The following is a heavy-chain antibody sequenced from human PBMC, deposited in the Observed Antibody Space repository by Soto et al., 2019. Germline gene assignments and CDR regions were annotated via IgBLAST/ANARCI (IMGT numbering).Heavy chain of an antibody. V-gene: IGHV4-34*01. CDR3: ARRGYSGYYAFDI. Sequence: QVTLQQWGAGLLKPSETLSLTCAVYGGSFSGYYWSWIRQPPGKGLEWIGEINHSGSTNYNPSLKIRVTISVDTSKNQFSLKLISVTAADTAVYYCARRGYSGYYAFDIWGQGTMVTVSS. CDR1: GGSFSGYY. D-gene: IGHD5-12*01. J-gene: IGHJ3*02. CDR2: INHSGST.